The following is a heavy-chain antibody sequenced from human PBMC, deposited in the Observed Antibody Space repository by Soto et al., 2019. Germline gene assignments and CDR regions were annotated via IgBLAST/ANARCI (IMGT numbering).Heavy chain of an antibody. J-gene: IGHJ5*02. CDR1: GASVSSGNFH. CDR2: IRPAVSS. D-gene: IGHD2-21*02. Sequence: QVQLQESGPGLVKPSETLSLTCTVSGASVSSGNFHWSWIRQPPGKGLEWIGQIRPAVSSNYDSSLKSGLTVSLDPSRHISSRIRTCVSAADPAIFYCAIYPAGIGGDASWCQGTTSTVSS. CDR3: AIYPAGIGGDAS. V-gene: IGHV4-61*03.